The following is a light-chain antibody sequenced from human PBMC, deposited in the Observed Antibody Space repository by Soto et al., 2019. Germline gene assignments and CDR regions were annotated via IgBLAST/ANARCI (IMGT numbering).Light chain of an antibody. CDR3: QQSYSTPRRT. CDR2: AAS. V-gene: IGKV1-39*01. J-gene: IGKJ2*01. Sequence: DIQMTQSPSSLSASVGDRVTITCRASQIISSYLNWYQQKPGKAPKLLIYAASSLQSGVPSRFSGSGSGTDFTLTISSLQPEAFATYYCQQSYSTPRRTFGQGTKLEIK. CDR1: QIISSY.